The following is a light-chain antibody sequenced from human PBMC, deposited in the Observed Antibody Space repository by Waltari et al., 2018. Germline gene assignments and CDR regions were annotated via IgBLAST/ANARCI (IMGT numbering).Light chain of an antibody. J-gene: IGLJ2*01. CDR3: CSYAGSYTPVV. CDR1: SSDVGGYNY. V-gene: IGLV2-11*01. Sequence: QSALTQPRSVSGSPGQSVTISCTGTSSDVGGYNYVSWYQHHPGKAPKLMIYDVSKRPSGGPARFSGSKSGKTASLTISGLQAEDEADYYCCSYAGSYTPVVLGGGTKVTVL. CDR2: DVS.